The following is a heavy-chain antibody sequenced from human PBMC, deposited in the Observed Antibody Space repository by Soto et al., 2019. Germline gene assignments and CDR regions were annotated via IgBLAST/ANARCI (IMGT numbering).Heavy chain of an antibody. CDR1: GFHFSSYA. J-gene: IGHJ4*02. Sequence: PGGSQRLSCEASGFHFSSYAMSWVRQAPGKGLEWVSAISGSGGSTYYADSVKGRFTISRDNSKNTLYLQMNSLRAEDTAVYYCARTLYSYGTDYWGQGTLVTVSS. D-gene: IGHD5-18*01. V-gene: IGHV3-23*01. CDR3: ARTLYSYGTDY. CDR2: ISGSGGST.